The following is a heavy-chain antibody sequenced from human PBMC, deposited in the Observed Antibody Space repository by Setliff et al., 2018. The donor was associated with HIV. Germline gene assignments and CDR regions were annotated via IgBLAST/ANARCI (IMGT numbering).Heavy chain of an antibody. J-gene: IGHJ6*03. Sequence: GSVKVSCKTSGYTLTNYGISWVRQAPGQGLEWMGWISADNGDTNYPQKLQGRVTMTTDTSTSTAYMELRSLRSDDTAVYYCARVIDYGVLYWSYYMDVWGKGTTVTVSS. CDR3: ARVIDYGVLYWSYYMDV. D-gene: IGHD4-17*01. V-gene: IGHV1-18*01. CDR1: GYTLTNYG. CDR2: ISADNGDT.